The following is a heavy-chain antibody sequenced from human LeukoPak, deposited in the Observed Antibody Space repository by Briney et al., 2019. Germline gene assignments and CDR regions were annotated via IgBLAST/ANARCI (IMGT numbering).Heavy chain of an antibody. CDR3: AKDGTY. J-gene: IGHJ4*02. CDR1: GLTFSSYG. Sequence: GGSLRLSCAASGLTFSSYGMHWVRQAPGKGLEWVAVISYDGSNKYYADSVKGRFTISRDNSKNTLYLQMNSLRAEDTAVYYCAKDGTYWGQGTLVTVSS. CDR2: ISYDGSNK. V-gene: IGHV3-30*18. D-gene: IGHD1-1*01.